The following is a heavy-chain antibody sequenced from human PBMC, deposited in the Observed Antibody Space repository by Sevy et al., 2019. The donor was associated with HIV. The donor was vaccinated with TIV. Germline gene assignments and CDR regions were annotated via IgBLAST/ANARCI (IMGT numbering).Heavy chain of an antibody. V-gene: IGHV4-39*01. Sequence: SETLSLTCTVSGDSIRSSSYYWGWIRQPPGKGLGWIGCIYYSGSTYYNPSLKSRVTISVDTSKNQFSLKLSSVTAADTAVYYSASIKIFGVLSDYFDYWCQGTLVTVSS. CDR2: IYYSGST. J-gene: IGHJ4*02. D-gene: IGHD3-3*01. CDR1: GDSIRSSSYY. CDR3: ASIKIFGVLSDYFDY.